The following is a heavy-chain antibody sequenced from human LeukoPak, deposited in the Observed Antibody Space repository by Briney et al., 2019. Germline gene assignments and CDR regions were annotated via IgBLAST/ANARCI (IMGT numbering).Heavy chain of an antibody. Sequence: PGGSLRLSCAASGFTFSSYAMSWVRQAPGKGLEWVSAISGGGVNTYYADSVKGRFTISRDNSKNTLYLQMNNLRAEDTAVYYCARDGEGSGSSWVITHDYWGQGALVTVSS. V-gene: IGHV3-23*01. CDR3: ARDGEGSGSSWVITHDY. CDR1: GFTFSSYA. D-gene: IGHD3-10*01. CDR2: ISGGGVNT. J-gene: IGHJ4*02.